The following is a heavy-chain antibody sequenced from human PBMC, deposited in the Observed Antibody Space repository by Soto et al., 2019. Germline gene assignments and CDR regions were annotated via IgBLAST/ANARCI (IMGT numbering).Heavy chain of an antibody. V-gene: IGHV3-74*01. CDR3: ARDEGMVVAAGYNGFDP. J-gene: IGHJ5*02. CDR2: INSDGSST. Sequence: EVQLVESGGGLVQPGGSLRLSCAASGFTFSSYWMHWVRQAPGKGLVWVSRINSDGSSTSYADSVKGRFTISRDNAKNTLDLQMNSLRAEDTAVYYCARDEGMVVAAGYNGFDPWGQGTLVTVSS. D-gene: IGHD2-15*01. CDR1: GFTFSSYW.